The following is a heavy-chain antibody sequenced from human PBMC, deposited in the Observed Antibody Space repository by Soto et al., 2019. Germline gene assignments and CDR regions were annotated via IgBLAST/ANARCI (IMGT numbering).Heavy chain of an antibody. V-gene: IGHV4-34*01. Sequence: SETLSLTCAVYGGSFSGYYWSWIRQPPGKGLEWIGEINHSGSTNYNPSLKSRVTISVDTSKNQYSLKLSSVTAADTAVYYCARGPPIIAVAGTGWFDPWGQGTLVTVSS. D-gene: IGHD6-19*01. J-gene: IGHJ5*02. CDR3: ARGPPIIAVAGTGWFDP. CDR1: GGSFSGYY. CDR2: INHSGST.